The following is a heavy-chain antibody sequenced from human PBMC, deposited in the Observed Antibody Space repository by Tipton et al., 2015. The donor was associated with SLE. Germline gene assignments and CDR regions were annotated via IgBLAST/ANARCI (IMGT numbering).Heavy chain of an antibody. CDR3: ARYSYFAAAFDI. CDR2: IYSTGDI. J-gene: IGHJ3*02. D-gene: IGHD5-18*01. V-gene: IGHV4-4*02. Sequence: TLSLTCAVSGGSIRSSNWWSWVRQPPGKGLEWIGRIYSTGDINYNPALKSRVTILADTSKDQFSLKLSSVTAADTAMYYCARYSYFAAAFDIWGQGTLVTVSS. CDR1: GGSIRSSNW.